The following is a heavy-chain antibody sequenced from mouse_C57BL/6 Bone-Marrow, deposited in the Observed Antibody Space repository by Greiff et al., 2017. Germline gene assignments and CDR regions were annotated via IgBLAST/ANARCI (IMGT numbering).Heavy chain of an antibody. J-gene: IGHJ1*03. Sequence: QVQLKQSGPELVKPGASVKLSCKASGYTFTSYDINWVKQRPGQGLAWIGWIYPRDGSTKYNEKFKGKATLTVDTSSSTAYMELHSLTSEHSAVYFCARDYGSSYWYFDVWGTGTTVTVSS. CDR1: GYTFTSYD. V-gene: IGHV1-85*01. CDR3: ARDYGSSYWYFDV. CDR2: IYPRDGST. D-gene: IGHD1-1*01.